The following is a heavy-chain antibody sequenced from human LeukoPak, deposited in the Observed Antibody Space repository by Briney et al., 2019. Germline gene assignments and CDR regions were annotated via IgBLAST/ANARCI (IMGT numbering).Heavy chain of an antibody. CDR2: FIPILGTA. CDR1: GATFSDYA. V-gene: IGHV1-69*10. Sequence: SVKVSCKASGATFSDYALNWVRQAPGQGLEWMGVFIPILGTANSTQKFHDRLTITADRSTNTAYMELSSLRSEDTAVYFCAAIPVFGVVLHQEPVWGKGTTVTVSS. CDR3: AAIPVFGVVLHQEPV. J-gene: IGHJ6*04. D-gene: IGHD3-3*01.